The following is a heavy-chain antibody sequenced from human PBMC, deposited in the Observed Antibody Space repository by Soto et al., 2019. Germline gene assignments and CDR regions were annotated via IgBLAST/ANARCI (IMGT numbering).Heavy chain of an antibody. CDR1: GYTFTSYG. Sequence: QVQLVQSGAEVKKPGASVKVSCKASGYTFTSYGISWVRQAPGQGLEWMGWISAYNGNTNYAQKLHRRVTMTTDTSTSTAYMQRRSLRSDDTAVYYCARRRIAVAGKTGFDYWGQGTLVTVSS. CDR2: ISAYNGNT. CDR3: ARRRIAVAGKTGFDY. J-gene: IGHJ4*02. D-gene: IGHD6-19*01. V-gene: IGHV1-18*04.